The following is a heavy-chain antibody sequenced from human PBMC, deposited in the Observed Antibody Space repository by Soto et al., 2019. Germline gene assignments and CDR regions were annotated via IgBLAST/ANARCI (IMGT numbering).Heavy chain of an antibody. V-gene: IGHV1-3*01. J-gene: IGHJ6*02. CDR2: INPGNGNT. Sequence: ASVKVSCKASGYSFSFYGINWVRQAPGQRLEWMGWINPGNGNTKYSQKFQGRVTITRDTSASTAYMELSSLRSEDTAVYYCASSHALYYYYGMDVWGQGTTVTVSS. D-gene: IGHD2-2*01. CDR1: GYSFSFYG. CDR3: ASSHALYYYYGMDV.